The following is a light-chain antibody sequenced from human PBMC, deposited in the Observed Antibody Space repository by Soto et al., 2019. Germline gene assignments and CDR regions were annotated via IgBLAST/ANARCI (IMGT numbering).Light chain of an antibody. Sequence: ETLMTQSPATLSVSPGERATLSCRASRSVNNTLAWYQQKLGQAPRVLIYGASTRATGIPARFTGSGSGTEFILTITSLQSEDSAVYYCQEYNTWPWTFGQGTKVEFK. CDR1: RSVNNT. CDR2: GAS. CDR3: QEYNTWPWT. V-gene: IGKV3-15*01. J-gene: IGKJ1*01.